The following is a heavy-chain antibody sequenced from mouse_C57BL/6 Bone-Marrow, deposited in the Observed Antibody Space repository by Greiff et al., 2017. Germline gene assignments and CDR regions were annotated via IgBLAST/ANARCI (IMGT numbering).Heavy chain of an antibody. CDR1: GFTFNTYA. Sequence: EVQLQQSGGGLVQPKGSLKLSCAASGFTFNTYAMHWVRQAPGKGLEWVARIRSKSSNYATYYAVSVKDRFTSSRDDSQSMLYRQMNNLKTEDTAMYYCVRDRDRESSDAMDYWGQGTSVTVSA. D-gene: IGHD2-14*01. V-gene: IGHV10-3*01. J-gene: IGHJ4*01. CDR3: VRDRDRESSDAMDY. CDR2: IRSKSSNYAT.